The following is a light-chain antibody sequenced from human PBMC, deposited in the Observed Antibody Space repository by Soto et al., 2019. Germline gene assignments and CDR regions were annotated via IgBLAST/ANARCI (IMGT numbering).Light chain of an antibody. Sequence: QAVVTQEPSLTVSPGGTVTLTCASSTGAVTSDYYPNWIQQKPGQTPRTLIYGATNKHSWTPARFSGSLLGGKGALTVSSVQPEDEAEYYCLLYYRDANVFGTGTKLTVL. CDR2: GAT. J-gene: IGLJ1*01. CDR1: TGAVTSDYY. V-gene: IGLV7-43*01. CDR3: LLYYRDANV.